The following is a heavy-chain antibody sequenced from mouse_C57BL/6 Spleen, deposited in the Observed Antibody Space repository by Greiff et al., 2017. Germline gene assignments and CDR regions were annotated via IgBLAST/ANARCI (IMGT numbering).Heavy chain of an antibody. V-gene: IGHV5-4*01. CDR1: GFTFSSYA. CDR3: ARGGGYDYDWYCDV. Sequence: EVHLVESGGGLVKPGGSLKLSCAASGFTFSSYAMSWVRQTPEKRLEWVATISDGGSYTYYPDNVKGRFTISRDNAKNNLYLQMSHLKSEDTAMYYWARGGGYDYDWYCDVWGTGTTVTGSS. CDR2: ISDGGSYT. D-gene: IGHD2-4*01. J-gene: IGHJ1*03.